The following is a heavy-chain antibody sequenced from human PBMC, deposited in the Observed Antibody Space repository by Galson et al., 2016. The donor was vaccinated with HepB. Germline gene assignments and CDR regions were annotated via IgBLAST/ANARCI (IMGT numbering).Heavy chain of an antibody. J-gene: IGHJ5*01. Sequence: ETLSLTCSVSGDSISEPHWWIWVRQPPGKGLEWIGQIYPSGRTNYSPSLRSRVTILVDKSKNQFSLNLSSMTAADTAVYYCAREWGGAGRYDSWGPGSLGTVSS. CDR2: IYPSGRT. D-gene: IGHD3-16*01. V-gene: IGHV4-4*02. CDR3: AREWGGAGRYDS. CDR1: GDSISEPHW.